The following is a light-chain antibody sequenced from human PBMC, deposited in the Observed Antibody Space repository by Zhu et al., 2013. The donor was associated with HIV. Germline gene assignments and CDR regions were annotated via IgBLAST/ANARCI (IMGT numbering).Light chain of an antibody. CDR2: QDT. CDR3: AAWDDSLSGWV. V-gene: IGLV3-1*01. Sequence: SYELTQPPSVSVSPGQTASITCSGDKLGDKYACWYQQKPGQSPVLVIYQDTKRPSGVPDRFSGSKSGTSASLAISGLRSEDEADYYCAAWDDSLSGWVFGGGTRLTVL. CDR1: KLGDKY. J-gene: IGLJ3*02.